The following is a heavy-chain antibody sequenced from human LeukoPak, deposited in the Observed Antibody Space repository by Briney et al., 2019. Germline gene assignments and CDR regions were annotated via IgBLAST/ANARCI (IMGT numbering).Heavy chain of an antibody. J-gene: IGHJ4*02. CDR3: ARTWHGPKNNYFDY. Sequence: PSETLSLTCTVSGGSISSSSYYWGWIRQPPGKGLEWIGSIYYSGSTYYNPSLKSRVTISVDTSKNQFSLKLSSVTAADTAVYYCARTWHGPKNNYFDYWGQGTLVTVSS. CDR2: IYYSGST. V-gene: IGHV4-39*07. CDR1: GGSISSSSYY. D-gene: IGHD5-24*01.